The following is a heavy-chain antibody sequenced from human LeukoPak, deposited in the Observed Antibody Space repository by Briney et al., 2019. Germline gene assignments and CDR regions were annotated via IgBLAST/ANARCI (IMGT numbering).Heavy chain of an antibody. V-gene: IGHV4-34*01. Sequence: SETLSLTCAVYGGSFSGYYWSWIRQPPGKGLEWIGEINHSGSTNYNPSLKSRVTISVDTSKNQFSLKLSSVTAADTAVYYCARDRSYILTGVFDYWGQGTLVTVSS. D-gene: IGHD3-9*01. CDR2: INHSGST. J-gene: IGHJ4*02. CDR1: GGSFSGYY. CDR3: ARDRSYILTGVFDY.